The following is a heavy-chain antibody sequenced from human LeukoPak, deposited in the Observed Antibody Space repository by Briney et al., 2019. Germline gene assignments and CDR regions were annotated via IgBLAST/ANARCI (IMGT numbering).Heavy chain of an antibody. CDR2: IIPIFGTA. CDR3: ARSVGGGNSGYYYYYMDV. Sequence: GASVKVSCKASGGTFSSYAISWVRQAPGQGLEWMGGIIPIFGTANYARKFQGRVTITTDESTSTAYMELSSLRSEDTAVYYCARSVGGGNSGYYYYYMDVWGKGTTVTVSS. CDR1: GGTFSSYA. D-gene: IGHD4-23*01. J-gene: IGHJ6*03. V-gene: IGHV1-69*05.